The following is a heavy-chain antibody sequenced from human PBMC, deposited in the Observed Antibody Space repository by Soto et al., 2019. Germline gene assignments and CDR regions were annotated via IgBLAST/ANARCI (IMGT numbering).Heavy chain of an antibody. CDR2: ISGSGGST. Sequence: GGSLRLSCAASGFTFSSYAMSWVRQAPGKGLEWVSAISGSGGSTYYADSVKGRFTISRDNSKNTLYLQMNSLRAEDTAVYYCAKGSYSNYGPGNWFDPWGQGTLVTVSS. V-gene: IGHV3-23*01. D-gene: IGHD4-4*01. CDR3: AKGSYSNYGPGNWFDP. J-gene: IGHJ5*02. CDR1: GFTFSSYA.